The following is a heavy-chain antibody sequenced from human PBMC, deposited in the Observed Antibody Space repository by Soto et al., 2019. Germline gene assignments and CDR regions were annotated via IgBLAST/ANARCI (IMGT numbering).Heavy chain of an antibody. CDR2: IIPIFGTA. V-gene: IGHV1-69*01. J-gene: IGHJ6*02. Sequence: QVQLVQSGAEVKKPGSSVKVSCKASGGTFSSYAISWVRQAPGQGLEWMGGIIPIFGTANYAQKFQGRVTITADESTRTAYMELSSLRSEDTAVYYCARAQGWDWNYISAQTTYYYYGMDVWGQGPRSPSP. CDR3: ARAQGWDWNYISAQTTYYYYGMDV. CDR1: GGTFSSYA. D-gene: IGHD1-7*01.